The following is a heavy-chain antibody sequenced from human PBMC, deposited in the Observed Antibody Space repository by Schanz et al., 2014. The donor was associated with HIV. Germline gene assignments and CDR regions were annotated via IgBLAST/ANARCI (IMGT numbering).Heavy chain of an antibody. J-gene: IGHJ4*02. V-gene: IGHV3-23*04. CDR2: ISISGETT. CDR3: ANEEVPNDY. CDR1: GFTFDNYA. Sequence: DVQLVESGGGLVQPGRSLRLSCAASGFTFDNYAMHWVRQAPGKGLEWVSGISISGETTYYADSVKGRFTISRDNSKNTLYLQMNSLRVEDTAVYYCANEEVPNDYWGQGTLVTVSS.